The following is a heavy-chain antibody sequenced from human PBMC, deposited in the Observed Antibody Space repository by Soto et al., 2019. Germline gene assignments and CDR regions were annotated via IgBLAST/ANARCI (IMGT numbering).Heavy chain of an antibody. CDR2: INPNSGGT. V-gene: IGHV1-2*02. D-gene: IGHD6-6*01. J-gene: IGHJ6*02. CDR1: GYTFTGYY. Sequence: ASVKVSCKASGYTFTGYYMHWVRQAPGQGLEWMGWINPNSGGTNYAQKFQGRVTMNRDTSISTAYMELSRLRSDDTAVYYCAGKSYSSSSAGSDYYYYYGMDVWGQVTTVIVSS. CDR3: AGKSYSSSSAGSDYYYYYGMDV.